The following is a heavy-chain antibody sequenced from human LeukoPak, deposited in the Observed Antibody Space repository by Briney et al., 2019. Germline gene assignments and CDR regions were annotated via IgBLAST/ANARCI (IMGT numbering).Heavy chain of an antibody. CDR1: GFTFTRSA. V-gene: IGHV1-58*02. CDR2: IVVGSGNT. J-gene: IGHJ4*02. D-gene: IGHD6-19*01. CDR3: ARVWPGSIAVPDY. Sequence: GASVKVSCKASGFTFTRSAMQWVRQARGQRLEWIGWIVVGSGNTKYAQKFQERVTITRDTSISTAYMELSRLRSDDTAVYYCARVWPGSIAVPDYWGQGTLVTVSS.